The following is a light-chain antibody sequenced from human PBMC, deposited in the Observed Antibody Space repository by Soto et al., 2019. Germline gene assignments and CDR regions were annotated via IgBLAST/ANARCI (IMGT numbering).Light chain of an antibody. V-gene: IGKV3-20*01. CDR2: GAS. CDR3: QHSHTSAWP. J-gene: IGKJ1*01. Sequence: GLSLSPAALSLSPGERATLSCRASQSVSSYLAWYQQKPGQAPRLLIYGASNRATGIPDRFSGSGSGTDFTLTISRLEPEDFTVYYCQHSHTSAWPFGQGTKV. CDR1: QSVSSY.